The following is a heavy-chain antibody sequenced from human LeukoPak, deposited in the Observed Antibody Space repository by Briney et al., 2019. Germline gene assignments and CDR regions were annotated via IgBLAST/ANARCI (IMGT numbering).Heavy chain of an antibody. D-gene: IGHD3-22*01. CDR2: IYTSGST. Sequence: TSETLSLTCTVSGVSISSYYWSWIRQPPGKGLEWIGYIYTSGSTNYNPSLKSRVTISVDTSKNQFSLKLSSVTAADTAVYYCARLMGYYDSSGYLYYYYYMDVWGKGTTVTVSS. CDR1: GVSISSYY. J-gene: IGHJ6*03. V-gene: IGHV4-4*09. CDR3: ARLMGYYDSSGYLYYYYYMDV.